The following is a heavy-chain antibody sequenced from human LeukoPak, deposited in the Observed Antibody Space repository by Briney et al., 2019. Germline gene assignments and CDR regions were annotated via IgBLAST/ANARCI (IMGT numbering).Heavy chain of an antibody. CDR1: GFISSGYS. CDR3: ARVAYYRVTADQITVDV. V-gene: IGHV3-66*01. J-gene: IGHJ3*01. Sequence: GGSLRLSCAASGFISSGYSINWVRQAPGKGLQWVSVLYSDGTTYYADSVKGRFTISRDNSRSTLYLQMNSLRAEDTAVYFCARVAYYRVTADQITVDVWGRGTVDTVSS. CDR2: LYSDGTT. D-gene: IGHD2-21*02.